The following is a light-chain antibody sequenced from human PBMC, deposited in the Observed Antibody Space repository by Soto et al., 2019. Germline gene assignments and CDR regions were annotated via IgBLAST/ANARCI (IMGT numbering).Light chain of an antibody. V-gene: IGLV2-14*01. CDR2: EVS. J-gene: IGLJ2*01. Sequence: QSALTQPASVSGSPGQSITISCTGTSSDVGGYNYVSWYQQHPGKAPKLIIYEVSNRPSGVSNRFSGSKSVNTASLTISGLQAEDEADYYCSSYTNSNTPVVFGGGTKVTVL. CDR1: SSDVGGYNY. CDR3: SSYTNSNTPVV.